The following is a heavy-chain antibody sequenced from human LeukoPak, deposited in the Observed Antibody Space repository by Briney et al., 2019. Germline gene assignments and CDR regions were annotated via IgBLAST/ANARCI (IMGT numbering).Heavy chain of an antibody. CDR3: ARPNSSGWYQQGMDV. D-gene: IGHD6-19*01. V-gene: IGHV4-34*01. CDR2: INHSGST. J-gene: IGHJ6*02. Sequence: KPSETLSLTCAVYGGSFSGYYWSWIRQPPGKGLEWLGEINHSGSTNYNPSLKSRVTISVDTSKNQFSLKLSSVTAADTAVYYCARPNSSGWYQQGMDVWGQGTTVTVSS. CDR1: GGSFSGYY.